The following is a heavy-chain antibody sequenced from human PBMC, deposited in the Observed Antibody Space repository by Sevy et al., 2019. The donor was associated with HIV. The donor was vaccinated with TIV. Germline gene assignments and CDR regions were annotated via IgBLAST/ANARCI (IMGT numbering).Heavy chain of an antibody. CDR1: GGSMRNFY. CDR3: ARSGFLEWAGSTRGPRNWFDP. J-gene: IGHJ5*02. V-gene: IGHV4-59*13. CDR2: IYYSGST. Sequence: SETLSLTCSVSGGSMRNFYWSWIRQPPGKGVEWIGNIYYSGSTNYNPSLKSRVTMSVDTSKNQFSLKLSSVTAADTAVYYCARSGFLEWAGSTRGPRNWFDPWGQGTLVTVSS. D-gene: IGHD3-3*01.